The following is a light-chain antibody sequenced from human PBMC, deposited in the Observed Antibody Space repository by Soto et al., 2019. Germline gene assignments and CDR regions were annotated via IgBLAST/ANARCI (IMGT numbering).Light chain of an antibody. CDR1: QSVSSIY. Sequence: EMVLTQSPGTLSLSPGERATLSCRASQSVSSIYLAWYQQKPGQAPRLLIYGASSRSTGIPDRFSGSGSGTDFPLTISRLEPEDFAVYYCQHYGTSPYTFGQGTKLEIK. J-gene: IGKJ2*01. V-gene: IGKV3-20*01. CDR2: GAS. CDR3: QHYGTSPYT.